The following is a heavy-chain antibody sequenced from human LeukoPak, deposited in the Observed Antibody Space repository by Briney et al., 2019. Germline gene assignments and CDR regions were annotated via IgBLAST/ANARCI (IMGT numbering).Heavy chain of an antibody. CDR3: ARDPGGYFDY. Sequence: PGGSLRLSCAASGFTFSSYSMNWVRQAPGKGLEWVSYISSSSSIIYYADSVKGRFTISRDNVKNSLYLQMNSLRAEDTAVYYCARDPGGYFDYWGQGTLVTASS. D-gene: IGHD3-10*01. V-gene: IGHV3-48*01. CDR1: GFTFSSYS. CDR2: ISSSSSII. J-gene: IGHJ4*02.